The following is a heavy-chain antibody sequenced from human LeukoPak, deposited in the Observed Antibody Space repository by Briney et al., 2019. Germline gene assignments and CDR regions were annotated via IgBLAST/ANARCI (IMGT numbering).Heavy chain of an antibody. CDR1: GYSFTTFW. Sequence: GESLKISCKGSGYSFTTFWIGWVRQLPGKGLEWMGILYPGDSDTRYSPSFQGQVTISAAKSISTAYLQWSSLKASDTAMYYCERHGEPSDPFDIWGQGTTVTVSS. D-gene: IGHD1-14*01. CDR2: LYPGDSDT. J-gene: IGHJ3*02. V-gene: IGHV5-51*01. CDR3: ERHGEPSDPFDI.